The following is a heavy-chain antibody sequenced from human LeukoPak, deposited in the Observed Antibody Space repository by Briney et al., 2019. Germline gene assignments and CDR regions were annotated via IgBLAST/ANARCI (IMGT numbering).Heavy chain of an antibody. D-gene: IGHD3-10*01. CDR2: ISSSSSYI. V-gene: IGHV3-21*01. CDR3: ARDPNYYGSGSYVDY. CDR1: GFTFSSYS. Sequence: GGSLRLSCAASGFTFSSYSMSWVRQAPGKGLEWVSSISSSSSYIYYADSVKGRFTISRDNAKNSLYLQMNSLRAEDTAVYYCARDPNYYGSGSYVDYWGQGTLVTVSS. J-gene: IGHJ4*02.